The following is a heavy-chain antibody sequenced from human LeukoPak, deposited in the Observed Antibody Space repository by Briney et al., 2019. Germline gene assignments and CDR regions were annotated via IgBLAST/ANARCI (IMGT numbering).Heavy chain of an antibody. Sequence: PSETLSLTCAVSDDSFSSHYWTWIRQPPGKGLEWIGYISYIGSTNYNPSLKSRVTISIDTYRNQFSLRLSSVTAADTAVYYCARDLVTVTKGFDIWGQGTMVSVSS. D-gene: IGHD4-17*01. CDR3: ARDLVTVTKGFDI. CDR1: DDSFSSHY. CDR2: ISYIGST. V-gene: IGHV4-59*11. J-gene: IGHJ3*02.